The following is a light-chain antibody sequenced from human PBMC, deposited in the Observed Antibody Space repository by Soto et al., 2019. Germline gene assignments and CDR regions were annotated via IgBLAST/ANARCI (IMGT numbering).Light chain of an antibody. Sequence: SVLTQPPSVSGAPGQRGTISCTGGSSKIGAGYDVHWYQQLPGTAPKLLIYGNSNRPSGVPDRFSGSKSGTSASLAITGLQAEEEADYYCQSYDSSLSGYVFGTGTKVTVL. CDR1: SSKIGAGYD. CDR2: GNS. V-gene: IGLV1-40*01. J-gene: IGLJ1*01. CDR3: QSYDSSLSGYV.